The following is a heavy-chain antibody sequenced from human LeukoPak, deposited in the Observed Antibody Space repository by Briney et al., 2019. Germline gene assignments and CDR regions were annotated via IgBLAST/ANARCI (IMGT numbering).Heavy chain of an antibody. CDR3: VRDRGTYRPIDY. D-gene: IGHD1-26*01. V-gene: IGHV3-7*01. CDR1: GFTFSDFW. CDR2: IKEDGTEK. Sequence: EGSLRLSCAGSGFTFSDFWMTWVRQTPGKGLEWVANIKEDGTEKNLVDSVKGRFTISRDNTKNLLFLEMNNLRGDGTAIYYYVRDRGTYRPIDYWGQGTLVTVSS. J-gene: IGHJ4*02.